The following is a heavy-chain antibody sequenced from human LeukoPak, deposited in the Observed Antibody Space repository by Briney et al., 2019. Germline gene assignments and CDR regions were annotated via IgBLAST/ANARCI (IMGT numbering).Heavy chain of an antibody. CDR2: IYYDGSNK. J-gene: IGHJ4*02. CDR3: ARDRGDSYYFDY. D-gene: IGHD3-16*01. Sequence: GGSLRLSCAASGFTFRSHGMHWVRQAPGEGLEWVAVIYYDGSNKYYADSVKGRFTISRDNSKNTLYLQMNSLRAEDTAVYYCARDRGDSYYFDYWGQGTLVTVSS. CDR1: GFTFRSHG. V-gene: IGHV3-33*01.